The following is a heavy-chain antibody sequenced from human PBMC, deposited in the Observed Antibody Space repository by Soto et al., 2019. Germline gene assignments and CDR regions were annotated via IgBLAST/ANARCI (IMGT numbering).Heavy chain of an antibody. Sequence: QVQLVVSGGGLVKPGGSLRLSCAASGFTFSEYYMTWIRQAPGKGLEWVSYISTSSTYTNYAESVKGRFTISRDDVKNTPYLQLNSLRAEDTAVFYCARAPRWSRAGAVDNSGPGTLVIVSS. D-gene: IGHD2-8*01. CDR3: ARAPRWSRAGAVDN. J-gene: IGHJ4*02. CDR2: ISTSSTYT. V-gene: IGHV3-11*05. CDR1: GFTFSEYY.